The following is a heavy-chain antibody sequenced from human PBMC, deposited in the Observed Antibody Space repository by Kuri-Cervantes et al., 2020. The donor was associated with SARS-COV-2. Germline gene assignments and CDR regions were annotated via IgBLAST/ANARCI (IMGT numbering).Heavy chain of an antibody. CDR1: GYTSTSYD. CDR2: MNPNSGNT. J-gene: IGHJ2*01. Sequence: ASVKVSCKASGYTSTSYDINWVRQATGQGLEWMGWMNPNSGNTGYAQKFQGRVTITRNTSISTAYMELSSLRSEDTAVYYCARALYSSYVYFDLWGRGTLVTVSS. CDR3: ARALYSSYVYFDL. D-gene: IGHD4-11*01. V-gene: IGHV1-8*03.